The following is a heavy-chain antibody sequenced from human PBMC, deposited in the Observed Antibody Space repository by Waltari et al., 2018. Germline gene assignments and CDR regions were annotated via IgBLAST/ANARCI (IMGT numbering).Heavy chain of an antibody. CDR3: AGGRDWFDP. J-gene: IGHJ5*02. V-gene: IGHV4-59*01. CDR1: GGPLSSYY. CDR2: IYYSGST. Sequence: QVQLQESGPGLVKPSDTLSLPCTVSGGPLSSYYWSWIRQPPGKGLEWIAYIYYSGSTNYNPSLKSRVTISVDTSKNQFSLKLSSVTAADTAVYYCAGGRDWFDPWGQGTLVTVSS.